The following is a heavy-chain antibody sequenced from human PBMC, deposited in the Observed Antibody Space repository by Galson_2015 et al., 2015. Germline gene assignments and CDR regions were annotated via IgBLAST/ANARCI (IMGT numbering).Heavy chain of an antibody. J-gene: IGHJ4*02. Sequence: SVKVSCKASGGTFSSYAISWVRQAPGQGLEWMGGIIPIFGTANYAQKFQGRVTITADESTSTAYMELSSLRSEDTAVYYCAGTLHLGELSFQPLDYWGQGTLVTVSS. CDR2: IIPIFGTA. CDR1: GGTFSSYA. CDR3: AGTLHLGELSFQPLDY. V-gene: IGHV1-69*13. D-gene: IGHD3-16*02.